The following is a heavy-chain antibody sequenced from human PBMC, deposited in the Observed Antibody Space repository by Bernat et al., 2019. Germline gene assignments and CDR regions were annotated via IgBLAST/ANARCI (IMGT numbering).Heavy chain of an antibody. Sequence: QLQLQESGPGLVKPSETLSLTCTVSGGSISSSSYYWGWIRQPPGKGLEWIGSIYYSGSTYYNPSLKSRVTISVDTSKNPFSLKLSSVTAADTAVYYCARHLNYYGSGSYYTFDYWGQGTLVTVSS. D-gene: IGHD3-10*01. CDR2: IYYSGST. V-gene: IGHV4-39*01. CDR1: GGSISSSSYY. J-gene: IGHJ4*02. CDR3: ARHLNYYGSGSYYTFDY.